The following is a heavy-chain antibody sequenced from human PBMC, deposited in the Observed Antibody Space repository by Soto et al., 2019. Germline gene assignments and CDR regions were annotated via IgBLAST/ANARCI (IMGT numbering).Heavy chain of an antibody. Sequence: ASVKVSCKASGYTFTSYSISWVRQAPGQGLEWMGWISAYNGNTNYAQKLQGRVTMTTDTSTSTAYMELRSLRSDDTAMYYCARQVVTASSPIYYFDYWGQAILVTVSS. CDR1: GYTFTSYS. CDR2: ISAYNGNT. J-gene: IGHJ4*02. CDR3: ARQVVTASSPIYYFDY. D-gene: IGHD2-21*02. V-gene: IGHV1-18*01.